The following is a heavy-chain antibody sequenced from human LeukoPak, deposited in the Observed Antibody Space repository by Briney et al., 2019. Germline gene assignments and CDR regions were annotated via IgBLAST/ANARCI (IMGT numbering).Heavy chain of an antibody. CDR2: IIPIFGTP. J-gene: IGHJ4*02. CDR3: ARGRVDWIYFDY. D-gene: IGHD3-9*01. CDR1: GGTFSSYA. V-gene: IGHV1-69*06. Sequence: ASVKVSCKASGGTFSSYAISWVRQAPGQGLEWMGGIIPIFGTPNYAQKFQDRVTITADKSTSTAYMELSSLRSEDTAVYYCARGRVDWIYFDYWGQGTLVTVSS.